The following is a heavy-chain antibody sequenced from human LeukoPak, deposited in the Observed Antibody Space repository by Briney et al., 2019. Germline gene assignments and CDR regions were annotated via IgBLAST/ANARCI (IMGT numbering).Heavy chain of an antibody. CDR3: AKDSSSGRYYYYGMDV. CDR2: ISWNSGSI. V-gene: IGHV3-9*01. D-gene: IGHD6-19*01. Sequence: PGGSLRLSCAASGFTFDDYAMHWVRQAPGKGLEWVSGISWNSGSIGYADSVKGRFTISRDNAKNSLYLQMNSLRAEDTALYYCAKDSSSGRYYYYGMDVWGQGTTVTVSS. CDR1: GFTFDDYA. J-gene: IGHJ6*02.